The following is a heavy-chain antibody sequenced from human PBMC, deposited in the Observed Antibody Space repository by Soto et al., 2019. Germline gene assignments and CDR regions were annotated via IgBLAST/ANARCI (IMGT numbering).Heavy chain of an antibody. Sequence: QVQLVESGGGVVQPGRSLRLSCAASGFTFSSYGMHWVRQAPGKGLEWVAVIWYDGSNKYYGDSVRGRFTISRDNSKNTLYLQMNSLRAEDTAVYYCARTPLHVRYFDLWGRGTLVTVSS. CDR2: IWYDGSNK. CDR1: GFTFSSYG. CDR3: ARTPLHVRYFDL. V-gene: IGHV3-33*01. J-gene: IGHJ2*01. D-gene: IGHD6-6*01.